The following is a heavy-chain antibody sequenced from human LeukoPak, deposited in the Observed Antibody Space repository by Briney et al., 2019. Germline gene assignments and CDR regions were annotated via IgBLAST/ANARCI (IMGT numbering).Heavy chain of an antibody. V-gene: IGHV4-39*07. CDR2: IYYSGST. Sequence: SETLSLTCTVSGGSISSSSYYWGWIRQPPGKGLEWIGSIYYSGSTYYNPSLKSRVTISVDTSKNQFSLKLSSVTAADTAVYYCARANALWFGALHGGWFDPWGQGTLVTVSS. D-gene: IGHD3-10*01. CDR1: GGSISSSSYY. J-gene: IGHJ5*02. CDR3: ARANALWFGALHGGWFDP.